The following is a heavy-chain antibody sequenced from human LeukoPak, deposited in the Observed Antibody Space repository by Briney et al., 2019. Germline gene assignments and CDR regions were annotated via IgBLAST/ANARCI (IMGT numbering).Heavy chain of an antibody. Sequence: PSETLSLTCAVYGGSFSGYYWSWIRQPPGKGLEWIGEINHSGSTNYNPSLKSRVTISVDTSKNQFSLKLSSVTAADTAVYYCARGPPGGYSYGHYFDYWGQGTLVTVSS. J-gene: IGHJ4*02. CDR2: INHSGST. CDR1: GGSFSGYY. V-gene: IGHV4-34*01. CDR3: ARGPPGGYSYGHYFDY. D-gene: IGHD5-18*01.